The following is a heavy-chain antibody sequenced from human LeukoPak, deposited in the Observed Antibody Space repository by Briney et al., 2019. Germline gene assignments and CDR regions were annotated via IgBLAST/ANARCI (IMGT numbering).Heavy chain of an antibody. Sequence: SQTLSLTCSVSGGSISRSDYYWSWIRQPPGKGLEWIGYIYYSGSTYYNPSLKSRVTISVDTSKNQFSLKLSSVTAADTAVYYCASSSSRGWYDYWGQGTLVTVSS. D-gene: IGHD6-19*01. CDR3: ASSSSRGWYDY. J-gene: IGHJ4*02. CDR1: GGSISRSDYY. V-gene: IGHV4-30-4*01. CDR2: IYYSGST.